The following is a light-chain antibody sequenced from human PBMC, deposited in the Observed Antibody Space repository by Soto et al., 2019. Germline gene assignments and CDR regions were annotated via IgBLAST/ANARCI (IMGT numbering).Light chain of an antibody. J-gene: IGKJ1*01. CDR2: GAS. V-gene: IGKV3-15*01. Sequence: EIVMTQSPATLSMSPGERATLSCRASQSVSSNLAWYQQKPGQAPRLLIYGASTRATGIPARFSGSGSGTEFTLTISSLQSEDFAVYHCQQYNNWPPAWTFGQGTKVEIK. CDR3: QQYNNWPPAWT. CDR1: QSVSSN.